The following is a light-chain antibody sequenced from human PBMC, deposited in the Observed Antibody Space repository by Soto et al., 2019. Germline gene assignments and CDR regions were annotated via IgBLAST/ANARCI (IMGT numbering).Light chain of an antibody. CDR2: DVT. CDR3: SSFTRSSSVL. CDR1: SRDIGGYNY. J-gene: IGLJ2*01. Sequence: QSALTQPASVSGSPGQSITISCTGTSRDIGGYNYVSWYQQYPGRVPKLLVYDVTSRPPGVSDRFSGSKSGNTASLTISGLRAEDEADYYCSSFTRSSSVLFGGGTKLTVL. V-gene: IGLV2-14*01.